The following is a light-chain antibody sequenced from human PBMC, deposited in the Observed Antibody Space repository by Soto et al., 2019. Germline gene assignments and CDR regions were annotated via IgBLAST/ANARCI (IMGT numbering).Light chain of an antibody. CDR2: HDS. J-gene: IGKJ1*01. V-gene: IGKV1-5*01. CDR1: QSISNW. CDR3: QQYNSYS. Sequence: DIQMTQSPSTLPASVGDRVTITCRASQSISNWLAWYPQKTGTAPKVLIYHDSNLQSGVPSRFIGSGSGTEFTLTISSLQHDDFATYYCQQYNSYSFGQGTKVDI.